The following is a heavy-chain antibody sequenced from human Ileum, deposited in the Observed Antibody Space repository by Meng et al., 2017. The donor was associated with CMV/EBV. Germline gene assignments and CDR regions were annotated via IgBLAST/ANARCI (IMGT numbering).Heavy chain of an antibody. CDR1: GYTFTGYD. J-gene: IGHJ5*02. CDR3: ARDHSGPIYCSSNSCYTELSWFDP. Sequence: ASVKVSCKASGYTFTGYDMHWVRQAPGQGLEWMGWINPNSGGTNYAQKFQGRVTMTRDTSISTAYMELSRLRSDDTAVYYCARDHSGPIYCSSNSCYTELSWFDPWGQGTLVTVSS. CDR2: INPNSGGT. V-gene: IGHV1-2*02. D-gene: IGHD2-2*02.